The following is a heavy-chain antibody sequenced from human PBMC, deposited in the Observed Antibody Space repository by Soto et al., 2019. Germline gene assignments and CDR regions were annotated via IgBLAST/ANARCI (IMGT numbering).Heavy chain of an antibody. CDR2: INHSGST. CDR3: ARGYYGDYVRYFDY. V-gene: IGHV4-34*01. J-gene: IGHJ4*02. D-gene: IGHD4-17*01. CDR1: GGSFSGYY. Sequence: QVQLQQWGAGLLKPSETLSLTCAVYGGSFSGYYWSWIRQPPGKGLEWLGEINHSGSTNYNPSLKSRVTISVDTSKNQFSLKLSSVTAADTAVYYCARGYYGDYVRYFDYWGQGTLVTVSS.